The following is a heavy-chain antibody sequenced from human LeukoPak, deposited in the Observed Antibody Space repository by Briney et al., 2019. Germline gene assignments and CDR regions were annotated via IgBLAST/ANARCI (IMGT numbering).Heavy chain of an antibody. D-gene: IGHD3-10*01. CDR3: ARGGLFARGVRSYYYMDV. CDR2: MNPNSGNT. Sequence: ASVKVSCKASGYTFTSYDINWVRQATGQGLEWMGWMNPNSGNTGYAQKFQGRVTITRNTSISTAYMELSSLRSEDTAVYYCARGGLFARGVRSYYYMDVWGKGTTVTVSS. J-gene: IGHJ6*03. CDR1: GYTFTSYD. V-gene: IGHV1-8*03.